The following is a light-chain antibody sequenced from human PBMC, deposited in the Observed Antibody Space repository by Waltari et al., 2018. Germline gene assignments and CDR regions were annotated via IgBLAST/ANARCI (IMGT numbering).Light chain of an antibody. V-gene: IGKV3-15*01. J-gene: IGKJ5*01. CDR1: QSVSSH. CDR3: QQYDRWPVT. Sequence: IVLKQSPANLSVSPGERGTLSCWASQSVSSHLAWYQQKPGQAPRLLIYGASTRATGIPARFSGSESGTEFTLTINSLQSEDFAIYYCQQYDRWPVTFGQGTRLEIK. CDR2: GAS.